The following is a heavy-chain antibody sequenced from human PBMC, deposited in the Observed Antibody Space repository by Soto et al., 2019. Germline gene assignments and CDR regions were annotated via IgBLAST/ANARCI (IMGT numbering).Heavy chain of an antibody. CDR3: ARVAGIVVVPAATRREYYFDY. CDR1: GYTFTGYY. J-gene: IGHJ4*02. V-gene: IGHV1-2*04. D-gene: IGHD2-2*01. CDR2: INPNSGGT. Sequence: QVQLVQSGAEVKKPGASVKVSCKASGYTFTGYYMHWVRQAPGQGLEWMGWINPNSGGTNYAQKFQGWVTMTRDTSSSTAYMELSRLRSDDTAVYYCARVAGIVVVPAATRREYYFDYWGQGTLVTVSS.